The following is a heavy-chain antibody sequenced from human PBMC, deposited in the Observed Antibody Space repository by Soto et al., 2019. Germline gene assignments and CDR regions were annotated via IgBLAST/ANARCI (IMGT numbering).Heavy chain of an antibody. Sequence: SETLSLTCTVSGGSISSYYWSWIRQSPGKRMEWIGYVHHSWGSSYNPSLQSRVAISLDTSKSQFSLKVTSVTATDTAVYYCARQGFGPLHGLVDVWGQGTTVTVSS. CDR3: ARQGFGPLHGLVDV. V-gene: IGHV4-59*08. J-gene: IGHJ6*02. CDR2: VHHSWGS. D-gene: IGHD3-10*01. CDR1: GGSISSYY.